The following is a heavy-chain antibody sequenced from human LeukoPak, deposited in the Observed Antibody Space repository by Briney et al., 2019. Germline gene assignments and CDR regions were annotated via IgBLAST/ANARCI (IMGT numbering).Heavy chain of an antibody. J-gene: IGHJ6*03. D-gene: IGHD3-22*01. CDR2: IYITGST. V-gene: IGHV4-4*07. CDR3: ARLKYYDSTGYSPGYYMDV. CDR1: GGSIINYY. Sequence: SETLSLTCRVAGGSIINYYWSWIRQSAGTGLEWVGRIYITGSTTYNPSLQSRLSMSVDTSKNQFSLRLRSVSAADTAVYYCARLKYYDSTGYSPGYYMDVWGKGITVTVSS.